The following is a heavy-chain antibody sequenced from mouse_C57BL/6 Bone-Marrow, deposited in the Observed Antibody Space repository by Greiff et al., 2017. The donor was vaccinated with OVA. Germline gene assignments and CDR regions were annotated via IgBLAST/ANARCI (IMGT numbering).Heavy chain of an antibody. D-gene: IGHD2-4*01. J-gene: IGHJ4*01. V-gene: IGHV6-3*01. CDR1: GFTFSNYW. CDR2: IRLKSDNYAT. Sequence: EVKLMESGGGLVQPGGSMKLSCVASGFTFSNYWMNWVRQSPEKGLEWVAQIRLKSDNYATHYAESGKGRFTISRDDSKSSVYLQMNNLMAEDTGIYYCTEYDYDEGDYWGQGTSVTVSS. CDR3: TEYDYDEGDY.